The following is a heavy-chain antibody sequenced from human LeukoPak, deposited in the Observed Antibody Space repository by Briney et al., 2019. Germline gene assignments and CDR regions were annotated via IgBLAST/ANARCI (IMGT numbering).Heavy chain of an antibody. CDR2: IWSGGNKD. J-gene: IGHJ6*02. Sequence: AGGSLRLSCEASGFSFSGYGMHWIRQAPGKGLEWVALIWSGGNKDFYADSVRGRFAISRDNGRSTLYLDMNSFRDDDTGVYYCAREVARGYGMDVWGQGTAVIVSS. D-gene: IGHD3-10*01. V-gene: IGHV3-33*01. CDR3: AREVARGYGMDV. CDR1: GFSFSGYG.